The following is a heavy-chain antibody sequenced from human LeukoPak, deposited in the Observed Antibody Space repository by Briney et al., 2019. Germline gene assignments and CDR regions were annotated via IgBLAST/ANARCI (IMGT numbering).Heavy chain of an antibody. D-gene: IGHD5-18*01. Sequence: GGSLRLSCAASGFTFSSYSMNWVRQAPGKGLEWVSYISSSSNTIYYADSVKGRFTISRDNAKNSLHLQMNSLRAEDTAVYYCARVGIQLCVDYWGQGTLVTVSS. CDR2: ISSSSNTI. V-gene: IGHV3-48*01. CDR3: ARVGIQLCVDY. J-gene: IGHJ4*02. CDR1: GFTFSSYS.